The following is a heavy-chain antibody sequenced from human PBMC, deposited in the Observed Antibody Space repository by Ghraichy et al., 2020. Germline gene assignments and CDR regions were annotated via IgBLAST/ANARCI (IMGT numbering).Heavy chain of an antibody. CDR1: GGSFSGYY. J-gene: IGHJ6*02. Sequence: GSLRLSCAVYGGSFSGYYWSWIRQPPGKGLEWIGEINHSGSTNYNPSLKSRVTISVDTSKNQFSLKLSSVTAADTAVYYCARVGSKYRGPGSIWRDSRFRYYYCMDVWGQGTTVTVSS. V-gene: IGHV4-34*01. CDR2: INHSGST. D-gene: IGHD6-13*01. CDR3: ARVGSKYRGPGSIWRDSRFRYYYCMDV.